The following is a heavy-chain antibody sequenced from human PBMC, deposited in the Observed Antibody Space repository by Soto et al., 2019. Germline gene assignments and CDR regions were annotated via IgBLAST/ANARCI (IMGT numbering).Heavy chain of an antibody. Sequence: SETLSLTCTVSGGSFSGYFWTWIRQPPGKGLEWLAEINHSGITNYNPSVESRVSMLVDTSKNHFSLRLYSVTAADTAVYYCVRGPYNYNSRYFDYWGQGTLVTVSS. V-gene: IGHV4-34*01. CDR3: VRGPYNYNSRYFDY. D-gene: IGHD1-1*01. CDR1: GGSFSGYF. J-gene: IGHJ4*02. CDR2: INHSGIT.